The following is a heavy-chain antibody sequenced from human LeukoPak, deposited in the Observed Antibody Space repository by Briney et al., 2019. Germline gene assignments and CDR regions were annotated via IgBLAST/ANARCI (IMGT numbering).Heavy chain of an antibody. V-gene: IGHV4-34*01. CDR2: INHIGST. D-gene: IGHD3-10*01. Sequence: SETLSLTCAVYGGSFSGYYWTWIRQPPGKGLEWIGEINHIGSTNYNPSLKSRVTISVDTSRNQFSLKLSSVTAADTALYYCARRPYASGSYSYWGQGALVTVS. J-gene: IGHJ4*02. CDR1: GGSFSGYY. CDR3: ARRPYASGSYSY.